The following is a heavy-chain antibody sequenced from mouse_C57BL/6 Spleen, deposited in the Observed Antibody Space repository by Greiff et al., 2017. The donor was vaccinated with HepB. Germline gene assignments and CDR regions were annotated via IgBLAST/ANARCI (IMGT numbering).Heavy chain of an antibody. V-gene: IGHV1-80*01. Sequence: QVQLQQSGAELVKPGASVKISCKASGYAFSSYWMNWVKQRPGKGLEWIGQIYPGDGDTNYNGKFKGKATLTADKSSSTAYLQLSSLTSEDSAVYFCERWDDNSGDAMDYWGQGTSVTVSS. J-gene: IGHJ4*01. CDR3: ERWDDNSGDAMDY. CDR2: IYPGDGDT. D-gene: IGHD4-1*01. CDR1: GYAFSSYW.